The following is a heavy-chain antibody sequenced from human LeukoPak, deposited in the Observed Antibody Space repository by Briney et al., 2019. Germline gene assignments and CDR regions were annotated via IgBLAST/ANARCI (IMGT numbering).Heavy chain of an antibody. D-gene: IGHD3-10*01. V-gene: IGHV1-8*01. J-gene: IGHJ4*02. Sequence: GASVKVSCKASGYTFTSYDINWVRQAPGQGLEWMGWMNPNSGNTGYAQKFQGRVTMTRNTSISTAYMELSSLRSEDTAVYYCARTPSYGSGSWGYYFDYWGQGTLVTVSS. CDR1: GYTFTSYD. CDR2: MNPNSGNT. CDR3: ARTPSYGSGSWGYYFDY.